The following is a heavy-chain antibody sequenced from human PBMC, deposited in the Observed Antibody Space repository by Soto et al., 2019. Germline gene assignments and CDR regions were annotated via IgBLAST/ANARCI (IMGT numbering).Heavy chain of an antibody. CDR3: ARGYLTPNYYYYYMDV. D-gene: IGHD1-20*01. CDR1: GYTFTGYY. Sequence: GASVKVSCKASGYTFTGYYMHWVRQAPGQGLEWMGWINPNSGGTNYAQKFQGWVTMTRDTSISTAYMELSRLRSDDTAVYYCARGYLTPNYYYYYMDVWGKGTTVTVSS. J-gene: IGHJ6*03. V-gene: IGHV1-2*04. CDR2: INPNSGGT.